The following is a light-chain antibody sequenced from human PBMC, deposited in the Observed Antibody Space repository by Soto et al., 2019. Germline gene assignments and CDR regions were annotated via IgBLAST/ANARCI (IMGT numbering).Light chain of an antibody. CDR1: QSVSSSY. CDR2: GAS. CDR3: QQYNNWPPVT. Sequence: ILLTQSPGTPSLSPGERATLSCRAGQSVSSSYLAWYQQKPGQAPRLLIYGASTRATGIPARFSGSGSGTEFTLTISSLQSEDFAVYYCQQYNNWPPVTFGGGTKVDIK. J-gene: IGKJ4*02. V-gene: IGKV3-15*01.